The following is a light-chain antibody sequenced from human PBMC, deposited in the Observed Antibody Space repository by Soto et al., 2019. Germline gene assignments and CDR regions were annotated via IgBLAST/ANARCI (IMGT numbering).Light chain of an antibody. CDR1: QSIDTW. J-gene: IGKJ1*01. CDR3: QHYNFFPWT. CDR2: KVS. V-gene: IGKV1-5*03. Sequence: DIQMTQSPSTLSASVGDRVTITCRASQSIDTWLAWYQQKPGEVPKVLIYKVSNLQRGVPSRFSGRGSGTEFTLTISGLQPDDFATYYCQHYNFFPWTFGQGTRVEIK.